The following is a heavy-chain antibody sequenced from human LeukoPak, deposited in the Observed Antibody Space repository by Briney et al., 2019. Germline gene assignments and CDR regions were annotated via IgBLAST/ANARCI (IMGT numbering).Heavy chain of an antibody. Sequence: PSETLSLTCTVSGGSISSYYWSWIRQPPGKGLEWIGYIYHSGSTYYNPSLKSRVTISVDTSKNQFSLKLSSVTAADTAVYYCARQTREDFWSGYYPYYYYYMDVWGKGTTVTVSS. D-gene: IGHD3-3*01. CDR1: GGSISSYY. J-gene: IGHJ6*03. V-gene: IGHV4-59*04. CDR3: ARQTREDFWSGYYPYYYYYMDV. CDR2: IYHSGST.